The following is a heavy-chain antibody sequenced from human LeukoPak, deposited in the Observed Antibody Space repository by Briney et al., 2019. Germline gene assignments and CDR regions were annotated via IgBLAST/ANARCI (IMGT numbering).Heavy chain of an antibody. Sequence: PGGSLRLSCAASGFTFSGSAMHWVRQASGKGLEWVGRIRSKANSYATAYAASVKGRFTISRDDSKNTAYLQMNSLKTEDTAVYYCSSGGYCTSTSCYGESWGQGTLVTVSS. V-gene: IGHV3-73*01. D-gene: IGHD2-2*01. J-gene: IGHJ4*02. CDR2: IRSKANSYAT. CDR3: SSGGYCTSTSCYGES. CDR1: GFTFSGSA.